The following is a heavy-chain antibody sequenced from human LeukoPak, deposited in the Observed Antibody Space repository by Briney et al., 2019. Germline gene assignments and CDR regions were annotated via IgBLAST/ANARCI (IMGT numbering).Heavy chain of an antibody. J-gene: IGHJ4*02. Sequence: PGGSLRLSCAASGFTFSSYEMNWVRQAPGKGLEWVSYISSSGSTIYYADSVKGRFTISRDNAKNSLYLQMNSLRAGDTAVYYCARGGTGEPGPFFDYWGQGTLVTVSS. CDR3: ARGGTGEPGPFFDY. CDR2: ISSSGSTI. V-gene: IGHV3-48*03. CDR1: GFTFSSYE. D-gene: IGHD1-1*01.